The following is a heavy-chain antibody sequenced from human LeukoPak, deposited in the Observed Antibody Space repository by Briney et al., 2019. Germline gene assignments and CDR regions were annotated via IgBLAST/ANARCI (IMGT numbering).Heavy chain of an antibody. CDR3: ARSGMVRGARAFDI. D-gene: IGHD3-10*01. V-gene: IGHV3-48*03. J-gene: IGHJ3*02. CDR2: ISSSGSTI. Sequence: GGSLRLSCVASGFTFSSYEMNWVRQAPGKGLEWVSYISSSGSTIYHADSVKGRFTISRDNAKNSLYLQMNSLRAEDTAVHYCARSGMVRGARAFDIWGQGTMVTVSS. CDR1: GFTFSSYE.